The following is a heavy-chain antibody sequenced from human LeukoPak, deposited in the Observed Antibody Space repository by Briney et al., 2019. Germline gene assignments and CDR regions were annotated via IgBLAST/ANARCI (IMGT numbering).Heavy chain of an antibody. CDR3: ARESSHPDFWSGQYYYYYYYMDV. Sequence: GGSLRLSCAASGFTFDDYGMRWVRQAPGKGLEWVSGINWNGGSTGYADSVKGRFTISRDNAKNSLYLQMNSLRAEDTALYYCARESSHPDFWSGQYYYYYYYMDVWGKGTTVTVSS. CDR2: INWNGGST. D-gene: IGHD3-3*01. CDR1: GFTFDDYG. V-gene: IGHV3-20*04. J-gene: IGHJ6*03.